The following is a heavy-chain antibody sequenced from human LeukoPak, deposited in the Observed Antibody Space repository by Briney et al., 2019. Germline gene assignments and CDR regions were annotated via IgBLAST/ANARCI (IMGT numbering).Heavy chain of an antibody. D-gene: IGHD5-12*01. CDR2: ISSSSSYI. Sequence: PGGSLRLSCAASGFTFSSYSMNWVRQAPGKGLEWVSSISSSSSYIYYADSVKGRFTISRDNAKNSLYLQMNSLRAEDTAVYYCARLVDIVATPHYYYGMDVWGQGTTVTVSS. J-gene: IGHJ6*02. CDR3: ARLVDIVATPHYYYGMDV. V-gene: IGHV3-21*01. CDR1: GFTFSSYS.